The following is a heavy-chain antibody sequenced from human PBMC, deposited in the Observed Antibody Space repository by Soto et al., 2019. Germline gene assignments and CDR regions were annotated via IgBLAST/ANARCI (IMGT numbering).Heavy chain of an antibody. D-gene: IGHD6-6*01. CDR1: GGTFSSYA. CDR3: ARGGYSSSYRLDY. J-gene: IGHJ4*02. V-gene: IGHV1-69*01. CDR2: IMPILGTA. Sequence: QVQLVQSGAEVKKPGSSVKVSCKASGGTFSSYAINWVRQAPGQGLEWMGGIMPILGTAKYAQKFQGGVTMTADESTGTAYMELSSLRSEDTAVYYCARGGYSSSYRLDYWGQGTLVTVS.